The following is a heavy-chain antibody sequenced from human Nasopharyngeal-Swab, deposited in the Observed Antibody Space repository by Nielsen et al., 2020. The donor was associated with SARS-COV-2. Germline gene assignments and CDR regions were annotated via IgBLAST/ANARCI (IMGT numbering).Heavy chain of an antibody. D-gene: IGHD2-2*02. CDR3: ARLLVPAAIRPLYYFDY. V-gene: IGHV5-51*01. J-gene: IGHJ4*02. CDR2: INPGDSDT. Sequence: GESLKISCKGSGYSFTSYWIGWVRQMPGKGLEWMGIINPGDSDTRYSPSFQGQVTISADKSISTACLQWSSLKASDTAVYYCARLLVPAAIRPLYYFDYWGQGTLVTVSS. CDR1: GYSFTSYW.